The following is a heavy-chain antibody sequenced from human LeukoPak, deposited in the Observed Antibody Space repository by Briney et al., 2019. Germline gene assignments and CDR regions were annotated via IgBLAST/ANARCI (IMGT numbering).Heavy chain of an antibody. D-gene: IGHD2-15*01. CDR3: AKRGGTESFYYYYYMDV. J-gene: IGHJ6*03. Sequence: ARGSLRLSCAASGFTFSSYDMTWVRQTPGKGLEWVALISRSGGTTYYADSVKGRFTISRDNSKNTLYLQMNSLRAEDTAEYYCAKRGGTESFYYYYYMDVWGKGTTVTVSS. CDR2: ISRSGGTT. V-gene: IGHV3-23*01. CDR1: GFTFSSYD.